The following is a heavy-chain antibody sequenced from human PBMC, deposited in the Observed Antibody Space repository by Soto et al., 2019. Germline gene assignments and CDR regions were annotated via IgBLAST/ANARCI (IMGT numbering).Heavy chain of an antibody. V-gene: IGHV2-5*02. Sequence: QITLKESGPTLVKPTQTLTLTCTFSAFSLSTGGVGVGWIRQPPGKALEWLALLYWDDDKRYSPSLRSRLTITKDTSKNQVVLTMTNMDTVDTATYYCIQSRCGGDCLQSYASYYYYGMDVWGQGTTVTVSS. CDR3: IQSRCGGDCLQSYASYYYYGMDV. CDR1: AFSLSTGGVG. D-gene: IGHD2-21*02. J-gene: IGHJ6*02. CDR2: LYWDDDK.